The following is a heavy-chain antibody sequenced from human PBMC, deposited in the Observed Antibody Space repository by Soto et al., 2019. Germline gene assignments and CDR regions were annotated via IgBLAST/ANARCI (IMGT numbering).Heavy chain of an antibody. V-gene: IGHV1-69*14. CDR3: ARDLIVLVPAAEDYYYYGMDV. CDR1: GGTFSSYA. CDR2: ILPIFGTA. J-gene: IGHJ6*02. Sequence: QVQLVQSGAEVKKPGSSVKVSCKASGGTFSSYAISWVRQAPGQGLEWMGGILPIFGTANDAQKLQGRVTITADKTPSTAYMELSSLRSEDTAVYYCARDLIVLVPAAEDYYYYGMDVWGQGTTVTVSS. D-gene: IGHD2-2*01.